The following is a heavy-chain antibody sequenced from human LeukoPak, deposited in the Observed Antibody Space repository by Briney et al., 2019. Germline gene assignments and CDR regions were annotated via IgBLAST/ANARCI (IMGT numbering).Heavy chain of an antibody. CDR2: INHSGST. Sequence: SETLSLTCAVYGGSFSGYYWSWIRQPPGKGLEWIGEINHSGSTNYNPSLKSRVTISVDTSKNRFSLKLSSVTAADTAVYYCARAFTMKWLHNWFDPWGQGTLVTVSS. V-gene: IGHV4-34*01. CDR1: GGSFSGYY. J-gene: IGHJ5*02. D-gene: IGHD3-22*01. CDR3: ARAFTMKWLHNWFDP.